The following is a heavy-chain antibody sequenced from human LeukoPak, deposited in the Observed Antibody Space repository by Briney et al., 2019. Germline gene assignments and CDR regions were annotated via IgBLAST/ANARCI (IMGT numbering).Heavy chain of an antibody. Sequence: GGSLRLSCAASGFTFSSYSMNWVRQAPGKGLEWVSSISSSSSYIYYADSVKGRFTISRDNSKNTLYLQMNSLRAEDTAVYYCAKDRRGYYYDSSGYYPSFDYWGQGTLVTVSS. CDR2: ISSSSSYI. J-gene: IGHJ4*02. CDR1: GFTFSSYS. V-gene: IGHV3-21*04. CDR3: AKDRRGYYYDSSGYYPSFDY. D-gene: IGHD3-22*01.